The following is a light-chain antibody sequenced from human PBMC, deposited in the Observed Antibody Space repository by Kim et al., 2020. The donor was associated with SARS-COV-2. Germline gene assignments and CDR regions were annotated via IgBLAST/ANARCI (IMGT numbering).Light chain of an antibody. CDR3: QQYNSYLYT. Sequence: SASVGDRVTITCRASQSISSWLAWYQQKPGKAPKLLIYDASSLESGVPSRFSGSGSGTEFTLTISSLQPDEFATYYCQQYNSYLYTFGQGTKLEI. CDR2: DAS. CDR1: QSISSW. J-gene: IGKJ2*01. V-gene: IGKV1-5*01.